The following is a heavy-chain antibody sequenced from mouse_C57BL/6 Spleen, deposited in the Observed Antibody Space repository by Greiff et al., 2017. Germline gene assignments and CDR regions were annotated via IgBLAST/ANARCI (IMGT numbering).Heavy chain of an antibody. V-gene: IGHV5-15*01. CDR3: ARRDGYYPDDYAMDY. J-gene: IGHJ4*01. Sequence: EVKLMESGGGLVQPGGSLKLSCAASGFTFSDYGMAWVRQAPRKGPEWVAFISNLAYSIYYADTVTGRFTISRENAKNTLYLEMSSLRSEDTAMYYCARRDGYYPDDYAMDYWGQGTSVTVSS. CDR1: GFTFSDYG. CDR2: ISNLAYSI. D-gene: IGHD2-3*01.